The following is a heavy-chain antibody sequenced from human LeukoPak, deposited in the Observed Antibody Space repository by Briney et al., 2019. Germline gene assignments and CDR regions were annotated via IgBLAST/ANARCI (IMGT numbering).Heavy chain of an antibody. D-gene: IGHD2-8*01. CDR2: ISGSGGSI. J-gene: IGHJ4*02. CDR3: AKETCTNGVCYFHS. V-gene: IGHV3-23*01. CDR1: GFTFSSYA. Sequence: LPGGSLRLSCAASGFTFSSYAMSWVRQAPGKGLEWVSTISGSGGSIYYADSVKGRFTISRDNSKNTLYLQMYSLRAEDTAVYYCAKETCTNGVCYFHSWGQGTLVTVSS.